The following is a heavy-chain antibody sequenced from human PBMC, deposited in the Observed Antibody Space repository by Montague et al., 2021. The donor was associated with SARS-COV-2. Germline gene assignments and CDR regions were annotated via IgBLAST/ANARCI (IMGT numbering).Heavy chain of an antibody. J-gene: IGHJ3*02. D-gene: IGHD5-12*01. V-gene: IGHV4-39*02. Sequence: SETLSLTCTVSGGSISSNNYYWDWIRQPPGKGLEWIGSIYDSGSTYYNPSLKSRVTISVDTSKNHFSLQMNSATAADTAVYYCARRGRKLLPVATTIGGFDIWGQGTMVTVSS. CDR2: IYDSGST. CDR3: ARRGRKLLPVATTIGGFDI. CDR1: GGSISSNNYY.